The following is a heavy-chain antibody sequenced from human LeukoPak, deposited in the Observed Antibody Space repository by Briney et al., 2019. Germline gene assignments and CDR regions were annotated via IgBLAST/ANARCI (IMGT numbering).Heavy chain of an antibody. CDR2: ISWSSGNI. J-gene: IGHJ4*02. CDR3: AKDGGWYFDY. D-gene: IGHD6-19*01. CDR1: GFTFDDYA. V-gene: IGHV3-9*01. Sequence: GRSLRFSCAASGFTFDDYAMHWVRQAPGKGLEWVSGISWSSGNIDYADSVKGRFTISRDNAKNSLYLQMNSLSAEDTALYYCAKDGGWYFDYWGQGTLVTVSS.